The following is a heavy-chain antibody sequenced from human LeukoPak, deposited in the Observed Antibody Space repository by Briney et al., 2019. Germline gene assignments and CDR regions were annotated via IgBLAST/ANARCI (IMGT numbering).Heavy chain of an antibody. CDR2: ISSSGSTI. Sequence: PGGSLRLSCAASGFTFSSYEMNWVRQAPGKGLEWVSCISSSGSTIYYADSVKGRFTISRDNAKNSLYLQMNSLRAEDTAVYYCARGVITIFGVVDYWGQGTLVTVSS. D-gene: IGHD3-3*01. CDR3: ARGVITIFGVVDY. J-gene: IGHJ4*02. V-gene: IGHV3-48*03. CDR1: GFTFSSYE.